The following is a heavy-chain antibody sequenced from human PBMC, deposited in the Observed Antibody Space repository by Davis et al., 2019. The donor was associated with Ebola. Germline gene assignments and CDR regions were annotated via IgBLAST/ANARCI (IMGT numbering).Heavy chain of an antibody. CDR1: GFSFGDYY. J-gene: IGHJ5*02. CDR2: ISNLGGNM. V-gene: IGHV3-11*04. CDR3: AKDLEPYDSSVYTFDA. D-gene: IGHD3-22*01. Sequence: GESLKISCAASGFSFGDYYTSWVRQAPGKGLEWVSYISNLGGNMFYADSVKGRFTISRDNSKNTLYLQMNSLRDEDTAVYYCAKDLEPYDSSVYTFDAWGQGTLVTVAS.